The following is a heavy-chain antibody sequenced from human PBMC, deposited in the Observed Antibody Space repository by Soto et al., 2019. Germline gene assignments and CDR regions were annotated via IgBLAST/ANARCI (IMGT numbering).Heavy chain of an antibody. Sequence: GASVKVSCKTSGGTFDNYAINWVRQAPVQGLEWMGGIIPIFGALNYAQKFQGRVTITADKSTSTAYMELGSLTSEDTAVYYCARRAVAPAPIGYFHYHLDVWGQGTTVTVSS. CDR2: IIPIFGAL. CDR3: ARRAVAPAPIGYFHYHLDV. V-gene: IGHV1-69*06. CDR1: GGTFDNYA. D-gene: IGHD2-2*02. J-gene: IGHJ6*02.